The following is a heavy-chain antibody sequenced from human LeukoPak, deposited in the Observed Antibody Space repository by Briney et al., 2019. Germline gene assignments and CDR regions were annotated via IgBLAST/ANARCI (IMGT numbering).Heavy chain of an antibody. V-gene: IGHV3-21*01. CDR3: ARDEYNWNVDAFDI. CDR2: ISSSSSYI. Sequence: GGSLRLSCAASGFTFSSYSMNWVRQAPGKGLEWVSSISSSSSYIYYADSVKGRFTISRDNSKNTLYLQMNSLRAEDTAVYYCARDEYNWNVDAFDIWGQGTVVTVSS. D-gene: IGHD1-20*01. J-gene: IGHJ3*02. CDR1: GFTFSSYS.